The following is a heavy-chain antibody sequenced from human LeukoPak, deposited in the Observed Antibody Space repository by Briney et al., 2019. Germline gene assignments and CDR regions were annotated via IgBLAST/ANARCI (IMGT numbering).Heavy chain of an antibody. V-gene: IGHV1-8*01. CDR1: GYTFTSYD. CDR3: ARSFFSLNDAFDI. Sequence: ASVKVSCKASGYTFTSYDINWVRQATGQGLEWMGWMNPNSGNTGYAQKFQGRVTMTRNTSISTAYMELSSLRSEDTAVYYCARSFFSLNDAFDIWGQGTMVTVSS. D-gene: IGHD3-3*02. CDR2: MNPNSGNT. J-gene: IGHJ3*02.